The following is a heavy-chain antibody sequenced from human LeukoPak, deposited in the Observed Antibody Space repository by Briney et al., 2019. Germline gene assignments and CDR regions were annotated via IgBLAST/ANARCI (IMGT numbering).Heavy chain of an antibody. D-gene: IGHD3-10*01. J-gene: IGHJ4*02. Sequence: GGSLSLSCAASGFTFSSYGMHWVRQAPGKGLEWVAVIWNDGSNKYYADSVKGRFTISRDNSKNTLYLQMNSLRAEDTAVYSCARASGLFDYWRQRTVVTVSS. CDR2: IWNDGSNK. V-gene: IGHV3-33*08. CDR1: GFTFSSYG. CDR3: ARASGLFDY.